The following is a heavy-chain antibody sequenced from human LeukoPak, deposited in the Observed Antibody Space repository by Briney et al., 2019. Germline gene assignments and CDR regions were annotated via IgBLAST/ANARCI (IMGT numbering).Heavy chain of an antibody. D-gene: IGHD3-22*01. CDR3: ARGYDSSAYYPFNY. CDR2: IYYSGST. CDR1: GGSISSYY. J-gene: IGHJ4*02. Sequence: SETLSLTCTVSGGSISSYYWSWIRQPPGKGLEWIGYIYYSGSTNYNPSLKSRVTISVDTSKNQFSLMLSSVTAADTAVYYCARGYDSSAYYPFNYWGQGTLVTVSS. V-gene: IGHV4-59*01.